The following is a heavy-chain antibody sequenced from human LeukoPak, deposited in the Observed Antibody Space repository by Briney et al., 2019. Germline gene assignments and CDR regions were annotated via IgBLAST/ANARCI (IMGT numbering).Heavy chain of an antibody. CDR3: ARGPIEYQLLSFDP. V-gene: IGHV4-34*01. Sequence: SETLSLTCAVYGGSFSGYYWSWIRQPPGKGLEWIGEINHSGSTNYNPSLKSRVTISVDTSKNQFSLKLSSVAAADTAVYYCARGPIEYQLLSFDPWGQGTLVTVSS. J-gene: IGHJ5*02. D-gene: IGHD2-2*01. CDR2: INHSGST. CDR1: GGSFSGYY.